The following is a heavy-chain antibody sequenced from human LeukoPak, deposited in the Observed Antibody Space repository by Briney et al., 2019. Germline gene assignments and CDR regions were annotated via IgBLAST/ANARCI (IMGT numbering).Heavy chain of an antibody. CDR3: ARGVAHYQLPIGYDYYYYMDV. CDR2: IIPIFGTA. V-gene: IGHV1-69*05. D-gene: IGHD2-2*01. CDR1: GGTFSSYA. J-gene: IGHJ6*03. Sequence: SVKVSCKASGGTFSSYAISWVRQAPGQGLEWMGGIIPIFGTANYAQKFQGRVTITTDESTSTAYMELSSLRSEDTAVYYCARGVAHYQLPIGYDYYYYMDVWGKGTTVTVSS.